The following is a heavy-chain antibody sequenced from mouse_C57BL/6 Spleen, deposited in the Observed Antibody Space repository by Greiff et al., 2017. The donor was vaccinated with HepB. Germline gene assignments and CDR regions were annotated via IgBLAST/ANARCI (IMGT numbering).Heavy chain of an antibody. CDR1: GYSFTSYW. CDR2: INPSNGGT. D-gene: IGHD2-4*01. V-gene: IGHV1-53*01. CDR3: ARERNYDYNFDY. J-gene: IGHJ2*01. Sequence: VQLQQPGPELVKPGASVKLSCKASGYSFTSYWMHWVKQRPGQGLEWIGNINPSNGGTNYNEKFKSKATLTVDKSSSTAYMQLSSLTSEDSAVYYCARERNYDYNFDYWGQGTTLTVSS.